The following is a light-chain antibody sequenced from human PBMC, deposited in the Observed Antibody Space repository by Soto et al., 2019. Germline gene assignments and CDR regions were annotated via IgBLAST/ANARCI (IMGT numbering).Light chain of an antibody. J-gene: IGKJ5*01. Sequence: EIVLTQSPATLSLSPGERATLSCRASQSVSSYLAWYQQKPGQAPRLLIYDASNRATGIPARFSGSGSGTGFTLTISCLEPEDFSVYYCQQRINWLTFVQGKRLEI. CDR2: DAS. CDR1: QSVSSY. CDR3: QQRINWLT. V-gene: IGKV3-11*01.